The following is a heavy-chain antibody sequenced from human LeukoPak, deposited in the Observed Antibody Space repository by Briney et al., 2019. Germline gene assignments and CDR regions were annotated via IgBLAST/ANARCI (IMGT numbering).Heavy chain of an antibody. CDR2: IIPILGIA. CDR3: ARGWAIVATENWFDP. Sequence: SVKVSCKASGGTFSSYTISWVRQAPGQGLEWTGRIIPILGIANYAQKFQGRVTITADKSTSTAYMELSSLRSEDTAVYYCARGWAIVATENWFDPWGQGTLVTVSS. J-gene: IGHJ5*02. CDR1: GGTFSSYT. V-gene: IGHV1-69*02. D-gene: IGHD5-12*01.